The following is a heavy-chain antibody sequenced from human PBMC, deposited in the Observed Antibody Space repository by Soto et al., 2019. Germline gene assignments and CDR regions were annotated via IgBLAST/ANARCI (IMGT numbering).Heavy chain of an antibody. CDR2: ISSSSSYI. V-gene: IGHV3-21*01. D-gene: IGHD6-6*01. J-gene: IGHJ5*02. CDR3: ARDQPSSTLDP. Sequence: PGGSLRLSCAASGFTFSSFVMNWVRQAPGKGLGWVSSISSSSSYIYYADSVKGRFTISRDNAKNSLYLQMNSLRAEDTAVYYCARDQPSSTLDPWGQGTLVTVSS. CDR1: GFTFSSFV.